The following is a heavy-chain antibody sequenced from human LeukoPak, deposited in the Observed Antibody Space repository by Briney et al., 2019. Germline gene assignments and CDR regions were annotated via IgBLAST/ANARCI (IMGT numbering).Heavy chain of an antibody. CDR1: GYTFNNYG. V-gene: IGHV1-18*01. Sequence: ASVKVSCKASGYTFNNYGISWVRQAPGQGLEWMGWVTSYNGDTNYAQKFQGRVTMSTDTSTSTAYMELRSLRFDDTAVYYCARVASTYYYDSSGHFDYWGQGTLVTVSS. CDR3: ARVASTYYYDSSGHFDY. J-gene: IGHJ4*02. D-gene: IGHD3-22*01. CDR2: VTSYNGDT.